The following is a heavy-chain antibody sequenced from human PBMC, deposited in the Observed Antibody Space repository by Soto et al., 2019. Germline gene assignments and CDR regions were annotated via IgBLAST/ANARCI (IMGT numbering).Heavy chain of an antibody. D-gene: IGHD3-10*01. Sequence: QLQLQESGPGLVKPSETLSLTCTVSGGSISSSSYYWGWIRQPPGKGLEWIGSIYYSGSTYYNPSLKSRVTISVDTSKNQFSLKLSSVTAADTAVYYCASPALYSFLHYGSGSYYLHWGQGTLVTVSS. V-gene: IGHV4-39*01. CDR2: IYYSGST. J-gene: IGHJ4*02. CDR3: ASPALYSFLHYGSGSYYLH. CDR1: GGSISSSSYY.